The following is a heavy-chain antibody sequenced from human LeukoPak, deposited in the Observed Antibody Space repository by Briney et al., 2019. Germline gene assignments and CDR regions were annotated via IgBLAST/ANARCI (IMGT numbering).Heavy chain of an antibody. CDR3: ARARPWVTENYYMDV. CDR1: GFTFSSYG. V-gene: IGHV3-30*02. D-gene: IGHD2-21*02. Sequence: GGSLRLSCAASGFTFSSYGMHWVRQAPGKGLEWVAFIRYDGSNKYYADSVKGRFTISRDNSKNTLYLQMNSLRAEDTAVYYCARARPWVTENYYMDVWGKGTTVTVSS. J-gene: IGHJ6*03. CDR2: IRYDGSNK.